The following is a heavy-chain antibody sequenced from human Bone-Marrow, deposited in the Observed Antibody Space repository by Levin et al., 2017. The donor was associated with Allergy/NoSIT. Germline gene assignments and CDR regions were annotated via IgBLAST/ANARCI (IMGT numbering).Heavy chain of an antibody. CDR2: IKSKTDGGTT. V-gene: IGHV3-15*01. CDR1: GFTFSNAW. CDR3: TTGRFLEWLSPFDY. Sequence: NPGGSLRLSCAASGFTFSNAWMSWVRQAPGKGLEWVGRIKSKTDGGTTDYAAPVKGRFTISRDDSKNTLYLQMNSLKTEDTAVYYCTTGRFLEWLSPFDYWGQGTLVTVSS. D-gene: IGHD3-3*01. J-gene: IGHJ4*02.